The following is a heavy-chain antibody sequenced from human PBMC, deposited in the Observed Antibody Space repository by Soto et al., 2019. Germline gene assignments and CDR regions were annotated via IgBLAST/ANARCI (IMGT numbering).Heavy chain of an antibody. CDR3: ARQRITIFGVVILGYYYYGMDV. Sequence: QVQLVQSGAEVKKPGASVKVSCKASGYTFTSYGISWVRQAPGQGLEWMGWISAYNGNTNYAQKLQGRATMTTETSTSKAYMELRSLRSDDTAVYYCARQRITIFGVVILGYYYYGMDVWGQGTTVTVSS. CDR1: GYTFTSYG. CDR2: ISAYNGNT. V-gene: IGHV1-18*01. D-gene: IGHD3-3*01. J-gene: IGHJ6*02.